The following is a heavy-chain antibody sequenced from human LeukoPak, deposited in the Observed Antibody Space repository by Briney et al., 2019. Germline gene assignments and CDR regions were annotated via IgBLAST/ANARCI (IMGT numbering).Heavy chain of an antibody. CDR1: GGSISSGDDY. CDR3: ARVMIVVVTEGWFDP. J-gene: IGHJ5*02. V-gene: IGHV4-30-4*01. D-gene: IGHD2-21*02. Sequence: SQTLSLTCTVSGGSISSGDDYWSWIRQPPGKGLECIGYIYYSGSTYYNPSLKSRVTISVDTSKNQFSLKLSSVTAADTAVYYCARVMIVVVTEGWFDPWGQGTLVTVSS. CDR2: IYYSGST.